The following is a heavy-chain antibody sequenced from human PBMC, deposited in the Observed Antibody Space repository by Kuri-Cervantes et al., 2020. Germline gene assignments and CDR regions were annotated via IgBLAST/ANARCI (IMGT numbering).Heavy chain of an antibody. Sequence: SETLSLTCAVSGGSISSSNWWSWVRQPPGKGLEWIGEIYHSGSTNYNPSLKSRVTISVDKSKNQFSLKLSSVTAADTAVYYCARRGGSTVTPSGFDPWGQGTLVTVSS. D-gene: IGHD4-17*01. CDR3: ARRGGSTVTPSGFDP. CDR2: IYHSGST. V-gene: IGHV4-4*02. J-gene: IGHJ5*02. CDR1: GGSISSSNW.